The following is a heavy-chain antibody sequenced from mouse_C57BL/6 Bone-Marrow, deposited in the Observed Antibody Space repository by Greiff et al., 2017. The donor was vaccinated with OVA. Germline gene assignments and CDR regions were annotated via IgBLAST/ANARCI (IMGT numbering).Heavy chain of an antibody. D-gene: IGHD2-5*01. Sequence: EVKLVESGGDLVKPGGSLKLSCAASGFTFSSYGMSWVRQTPDKRLEWVATISSGGSYTYYPASVKGRFTISRDNAKNTLYLQMSSLRSEDTAMYYCARAYSNYVWFAYWGQGTLVTVSA. CDR1: GFTFSSYG. J-gene: IGHJ3*01. V-gene: IGHV5-6*02. CDR3: ARAYSNYVWFAY. CDR2: ISSGGSYT.